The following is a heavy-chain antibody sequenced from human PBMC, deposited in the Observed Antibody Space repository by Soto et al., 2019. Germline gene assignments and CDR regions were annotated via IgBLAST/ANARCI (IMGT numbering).Heavy chain of an antibody. CDR2: NYYRGST. Sequence: QVQLQESGPSLGKPSETLSLTWTVPGGSLSWKIHILEWNRQPPGEALDWIGYNYYRGSTNFNPSLKSRVTFSVDTSKNQFSLKLTSITAADTAVYYCARAHMTDYNNGVVASNWFDPWGRGTLVTVSP. CDR1: GGSLSWKIHI. CDR3: ARAHMTDYNNGVVASNWFDP. D-gene: IGHD3-9*01. J-gene: IGHJ5*02. V-gene: IGHV4-61*05.